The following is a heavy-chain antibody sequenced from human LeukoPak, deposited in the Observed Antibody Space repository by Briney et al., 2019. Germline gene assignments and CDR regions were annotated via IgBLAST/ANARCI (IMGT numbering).Heavy chain of an antibody. J-gene: IGHJ2*01. CDR3: VARRGDPDWYFDL. D-gene: IGHD3-16*01. Sequence: GGSLRLSCAASGLTFSSHPMHWVRQAPGKGLEYVSTISSSGLITYYANSVKGRFTVSRDNSKNTVFLQMGSLRAEDMAVYYCVARRGDPDWYFDLWGRGTLVTVSS. V-gene: IGHV3-64*01. CDR2: ISSSGLIT. CDR1: GLTFSSHP.